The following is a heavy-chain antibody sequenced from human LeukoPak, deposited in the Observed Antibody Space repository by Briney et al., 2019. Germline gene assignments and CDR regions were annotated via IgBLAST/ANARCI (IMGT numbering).Heavy chain of an antibody. CDR3: ARRHCDGDCQIDY. V-gene: IGHV3-21*01. CDR2: ISKSGSYI. J-gene: IGHJ4*02. D-gene: IGHD2-21*01. CDR1: GFTFSTYS. Sequence: NPGGSQRLSCAASGFTFSTYSMNWVRQAPGEGLEWVSSISKSGSYIYYADSVKGRFTISRDNAKNSLSLEMNSLRAEDTAVYYCARRHCDGDCQIDYWGQGTLVTVSS.